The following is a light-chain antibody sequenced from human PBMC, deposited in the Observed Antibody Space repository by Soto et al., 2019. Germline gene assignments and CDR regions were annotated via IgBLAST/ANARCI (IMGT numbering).Light chain of an antibody. CDR3: QRLNSYLPI. CDR2: AAS. J-gene: IGKJ3*01. V-gene: IGKV1-9*01. Sequence: DIPLTQSPSFLSASVGDRVTITCRASQGISSYLAWYQQNPGKAPKLLIYAASTLQSGVLSSFSGSGSGTEFALSISSLQPEDVANYYCQRLNSYLPIFGPGTKVDIK. CDR1: QGISSY.